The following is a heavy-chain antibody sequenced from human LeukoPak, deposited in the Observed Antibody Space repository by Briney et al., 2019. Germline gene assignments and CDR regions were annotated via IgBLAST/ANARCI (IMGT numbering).Heavy chain of an antibody. CDR1: GYTFTSYY. CDR3: ARELNYDSSGYYFDY. Sequence: ASVKVSCKASGYTFTSYYMHWVRQAPGQGLEWMGTINPSGGSTSYAQKFQGRVTMTRDTSTSTVYMELSSLRSEDTAVYYCARELNYDSSGYYFDYWGQGTLVTVSS. CDR2: INPSGGST. D-gene: IGHD3-22*01. J-gene: IGHJ4*02. V-gene: IGHV1-46*01.